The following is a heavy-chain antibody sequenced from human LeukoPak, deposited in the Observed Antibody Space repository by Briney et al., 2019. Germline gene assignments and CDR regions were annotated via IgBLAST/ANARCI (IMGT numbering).Heavy chain of an antibody. Sequence: PGGSLRLSRAASGFTFSRSGMHWVRQAPGKGLEWVAFISYDGGDKCHADSVKGRFTISRDNSKNTLYLQMNSLRAEDTAVYYCAREYHDSSGYLDYWGQGTLVTVSS. J-gene: IGHJ4*02. V-gene: IGHV3-33*01. CDR1: GFTFSRSG. CDR2: ISYDGGDK. D-gene: IGHD3-22*01. CDR3: AREYHDSSGYLDY.